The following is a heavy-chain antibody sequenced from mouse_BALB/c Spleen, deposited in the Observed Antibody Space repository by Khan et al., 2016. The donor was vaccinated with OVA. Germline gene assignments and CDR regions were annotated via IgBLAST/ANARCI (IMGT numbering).Heavy chain of an antibody. Sequence: EVQLQQSGTVLTRPGASVKMSCKASGYSFTSYWMHWVKQRPGQGLEWIGAIYPGNSDTSYNQTFKGKAKLTAVTSASSAYMELSSLTNEDSSVCDWTRSFYYGSSYAMDYWGQGTTVTVSS. D-gene: IGHD1-1*01. V-gene: IGHV1-5*01. CDR2: IYPGNSDT. J-gene: IGHJ4*01. CDR1: GYSFTSYW. CDR3: TRSFYYGSSYAMDY.